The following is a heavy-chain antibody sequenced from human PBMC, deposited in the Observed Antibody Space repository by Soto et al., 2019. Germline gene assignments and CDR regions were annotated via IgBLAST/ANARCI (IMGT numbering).Heavy chain of an antibody. CDR3: ARRWTQAGYFDY. V-gene: IGHV4-31*03. D-gene: IGHD3-10*01. CDR2: IYYSGST. J-gene: IGHJ4*02. Sequence: PSETLSLTCTVSGGSISSGGYYWSWIRQHPGKGLEWIGYIYYSGSTFYNPSLRSRVTISLDTSKNQFSMKLSSVTAADTAVYYCARRWTQAGYFDYWGQGTLVTVSS. CDR1: GGSISSGGYY.